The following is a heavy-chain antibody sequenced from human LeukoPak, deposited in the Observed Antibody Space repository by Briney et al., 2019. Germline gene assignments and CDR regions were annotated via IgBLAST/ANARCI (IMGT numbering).Heavy chain of an antibody. CDR1: GFTFSSYW. D-gene: IGHD1-1*01. CDR3: ARDLSPQLEPPGDY. Sequence: GGSLRLSCAASGFTFSSYWMHWVRQAPGKGLVWFSRINSDGSSTSYADSVKGRFTISRDNAKNTLYLQMNSLRAEDTAVYYCARDLSPQLEPPGDYWGQGTLVTVSS. J-gene: IGHJ4*02. CDR2: INSDGSST. V-gene: IGHV3-74*01.